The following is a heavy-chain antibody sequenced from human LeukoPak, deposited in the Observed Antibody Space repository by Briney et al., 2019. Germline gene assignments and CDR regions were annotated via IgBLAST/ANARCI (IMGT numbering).Heavy chain of an antibody. J-gene: IGHJ6*03. D-gene: IGHD6-6*01. CDR3: ARVGIAARLYYYYYMDV. Sequence: ASVKVSCKASGYTFTSYDINWVRQATGQGLERMGWMNPNSGNTGYAQKFQGRVTMTRNTSISTAYMELSSLRSEDTAVYYCARVGIAARLYYYYYMDVWGKGTTVTVSS. CDR1: GYTFTSYD. V-gene: IGHV1-8*01. CDR2: MNPNSGNT.